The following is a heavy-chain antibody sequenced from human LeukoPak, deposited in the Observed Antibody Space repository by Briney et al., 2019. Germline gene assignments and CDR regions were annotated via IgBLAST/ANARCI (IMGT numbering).Heavy chain of an antibody. CDR1: GDSTSSSTYY. CDR3: ATHRRSGSGGSENAFEI. D-gene: IGHD5-12*01. CDR2: IYDSGTT. V-gene: IGHV4-39*01. Sequence: SETLSLTCTVSGDSTSSSTYYWDWIRQAPGKGLEWIGNIYDSGTTHYNPSLKSRVTTSGDTSKNQFSLKLNSVTAADTAIYYCATHRRSGSGGSENAFEIWGQGTMVTVSS. J-gene: IGHJ3*02.